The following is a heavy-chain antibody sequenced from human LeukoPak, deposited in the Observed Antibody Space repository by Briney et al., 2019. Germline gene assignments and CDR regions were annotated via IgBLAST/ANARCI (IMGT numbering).Heavy chain of an antibody. CDR2: ISGSGGSA. D-gene: IGHD2-15*01. Sequence: GGSLRLSCAASGFTFSSYAMSWVRQAPGKGLEWVSAISGSGGSAYYADSVKGRFTISRDNSKNMLYLQMNSLRAEDTAVYYCAKDQIIVVGASFDYWGQGTLVTVSS. CDR1: GFTFSSYA. CDR3: AKDQIIVVGASFDY. J-gene: IGHJ4*02. V-gene: IGHV3-23*01.